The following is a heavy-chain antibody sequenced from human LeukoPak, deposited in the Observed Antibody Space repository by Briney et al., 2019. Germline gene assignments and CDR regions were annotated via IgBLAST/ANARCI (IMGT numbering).Heavy chain of an antibody. CDR1: GGSFSGYY. V-gene: IGHV4-34*01. CDR2: INHSGST. D-gene: IGHD6-13*01. Sequence: SETLSLTCAVYGGSFSGYYWSWIRQPPGKGLEWIGEINHSGSTNYNPSLKSRATISLDTSKNHFSLKLSYLTAPYTAVYCCAXXXXAAAGNVYSGQGTLVTVSS. CDR3: AXXXXAAAGNVY. J-gene: IGHJ4*02.